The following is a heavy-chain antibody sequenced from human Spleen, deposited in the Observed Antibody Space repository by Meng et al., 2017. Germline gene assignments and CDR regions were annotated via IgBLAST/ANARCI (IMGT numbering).Heavy chain of an antibody. D-gene: IGHD6-13*01. CDR3: VRDEDISAAGKLFGDY. V-gene: IGHV1-2*06. J-gene: IGHJ4*02. CDR1: GYNFPDYW. Sequence: QVWLGQSGGGVKKPGASVKVSCKPSGYNFPDYWLHWVRRAPGQGLEWMGRIDPKSGDTHYAQSFQGRVTMTGDTSISTAYMELSGLRSDDTAMYYCVRDEDISAAGKLFGDYWGQGTLVTVSS. CDR2: IDPKSGDT.